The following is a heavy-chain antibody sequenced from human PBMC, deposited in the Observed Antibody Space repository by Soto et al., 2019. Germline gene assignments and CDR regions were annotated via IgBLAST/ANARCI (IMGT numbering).Heavy chain of an antibody. Sequence: QVQLVESGGGLVKPGGSLRLSCAASGFTFSDYYMTWIRQAPGKGLEWVSYISSSGSTIHYAGVVKGRFTISRDNAKNSLYLQMNSLSAEDTAVYYCARDIVAIPNWFDPWGQGTLVTVSS. CDR1: GFTFSDYY. CDR2: ISSSGSTI. V-gene: IGHV3-11*01. D-gene: IGHD5-12*01. CDR3: ARDIVAIPNWFDP. J-gene: IGHJ5*02.